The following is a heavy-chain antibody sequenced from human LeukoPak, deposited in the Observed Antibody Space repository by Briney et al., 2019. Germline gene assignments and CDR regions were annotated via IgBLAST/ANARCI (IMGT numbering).Heavy chain of an antibody. D-gene: IGHD6-6*01. Sequence: GGSPRLSCAASGFTFSSYEMNWVRQAPGKGLEWVSYISSSGSTIYYADSVKGRFTISRDNAKNSLYLQMNSLRAEDTALYYCARVREYSSSFWVDYYFDYWGQGTLVTVSS. CDR3: ARVREYSSSFWVDYYFDY. CDR2: ISSSGSTI. CDR1: GFTFSSYE. J-gene: IGHJ4*02. V-gene: IGHV3-48*03.